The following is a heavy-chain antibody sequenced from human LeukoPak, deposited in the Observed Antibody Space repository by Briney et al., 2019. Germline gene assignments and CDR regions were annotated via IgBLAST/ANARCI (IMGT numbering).Heavy chain of an antibody. D-gene: IGHD5-18*01. J-gene: IGHJ4*02. CDR2: ISFDGSDK. CDR1: GFTFTIYA. CDR3: ARGSSYGLSFRLRPFDY. V-gene: IGHV3-30*04. Sequence: PGGSLRLSCAASGFTFTIYAMHWVRQAPGKGLERVAVISFDGSDKYYADSVKGRFTISRDNSKNTLYLQMNSLRAEDTAVYYCARGSSYGLSFRLRPFDYWGQGTLVTVSS.